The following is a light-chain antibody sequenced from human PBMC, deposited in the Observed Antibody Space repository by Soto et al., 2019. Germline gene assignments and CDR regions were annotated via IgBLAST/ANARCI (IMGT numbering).Light chain of an antibody. CDR2: DAS. CDR3: QQNDNLPPLT. CDR1: RDISNY. Sequence: DIQMTQSPSSLSASVGDRVTITCQASRDISNYLNCYQHQPGKVPKLLIYDASKLETGVPSRFGGSGSGTDFTFTISSLQPEDVATYYCQQNDNLPPLTFGGGTKVEIK. V-gene: IGKV1-33*01. J-gene: IGKJ4*01.